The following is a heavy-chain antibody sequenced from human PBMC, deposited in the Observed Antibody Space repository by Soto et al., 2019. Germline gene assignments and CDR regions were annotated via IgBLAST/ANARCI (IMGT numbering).Heavy chain of an antibody. Sequence: ASVKVSCKPSGYTFTDLYIHWVRQAPGQGLEWMGWIDPRSGDRRITQKFQGRVTMTRDTSTSTVYMELTSLTSDDTAVYYCARANYGHLDYWGQGTLVTVSS. J-gene: IGHJ4*02. V-gene: IGHV1-2*02. CDR2: IDPRSGDR. CDR1: GYTFTDLY. CDR3: ARANYGHLDY. D-gene: IGHD3-10*01.